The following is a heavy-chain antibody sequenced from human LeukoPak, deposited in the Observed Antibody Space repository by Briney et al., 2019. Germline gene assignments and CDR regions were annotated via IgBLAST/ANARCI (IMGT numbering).Heavy chain of an antibody. CDR2: ISYDGSNK. D-gene: IGHD2-21*02. J-gene: IGHJ4*02. CDR3: ARDLHIVVVTAMGY. V-gene: IGHV3-30*01. CDR1: GFTFSSYA. Sequence: GRSLRLSCAASGFTFSSYAMHWVRQAPGKGLEWVAVISYDGSNKYYADSVKGRFTISRDNSKNTLYLQMNSLRAEDTAVYYCARDLHIVVVTAMGYWGQGTLVTVSS.